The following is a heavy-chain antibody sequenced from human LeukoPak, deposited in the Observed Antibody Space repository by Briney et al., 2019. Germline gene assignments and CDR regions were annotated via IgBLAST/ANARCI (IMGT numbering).Heavy chain of an antibody. V-gene: IGHV4-59*01. CDR2: IYYSGST. D-gene: IGHD6-13*01. J-gene: IGHJ4*02. Sequence: SETLSLTRTVSGGSISSYYWSWIRQPPGKGLEWIGYIYYSGSTNYNPSLKSRVTISVDTSKNQFSLKLSSVTAADTAVYYCARVQYIAAAGTFDYWGQGTLVTVSS. CDR3: ARVQYIAAAGTFDY. CDR1: GGSISSYY.